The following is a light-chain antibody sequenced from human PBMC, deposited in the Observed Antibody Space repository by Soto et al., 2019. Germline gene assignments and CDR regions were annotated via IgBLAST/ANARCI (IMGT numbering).Light chain of an antibody. Sequence: QSVLTQPPSASGSPGQSVTISCTGTSSDVGGYNYVSWYQQHPGKVPKLMIYEVSKRPSGVPDRFSGSKSGNTASLTVSGLQAEDEADYYCSSYAGSNTFLFGGGTQLTVL. CDR3: SSYAGSNTFL. CDR2: EVS. V-gene: IGLV2-8*01. CDR1: SSDVGGYNY. J-gene: IGLJ2*01.